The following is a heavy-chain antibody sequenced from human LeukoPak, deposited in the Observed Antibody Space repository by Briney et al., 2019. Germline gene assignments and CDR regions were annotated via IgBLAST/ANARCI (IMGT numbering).Heavy chain of an antibody. V-gene: IGHV4-59*01. CDR1: GGSISSYY. D-gene: IGHD3-22*01. CDR2: IYYSGST. CDR3: ARVPDYDSTFDY. Sequence: SETLSLTCTVSGGSISSYYWSSIRQPPGKGLEWIGYIYYSGSTNYNPSLKSRVTISVDTSKNQFSLKLSSVTAADTAVYYCARVPDYDSTFDYWGQGTLVTVSS. J-gene: IGHJ4*02.